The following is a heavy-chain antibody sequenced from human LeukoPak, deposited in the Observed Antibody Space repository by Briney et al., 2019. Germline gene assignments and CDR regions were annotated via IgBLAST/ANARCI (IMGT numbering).Heavy chain of an antibody. J-gene: IGHJ4*02. CDR2: IYYSGST. Sequence: SETLSLTCTVSGGSISSSSYYWGWIRQPPGKGLEWIGSIYYSGSTYYNPSLKSRVTISVDTSKNQFSLKLSSVTAADTAVYYCASFDYGDYSDYFDYWGQGTLVTVSS. D-gene: IGHD4-17*01. CDR3: ASFDYGDYSDYFDY. CDR1: GGSISSSSYY. V-gene: IGHV4-39*07.